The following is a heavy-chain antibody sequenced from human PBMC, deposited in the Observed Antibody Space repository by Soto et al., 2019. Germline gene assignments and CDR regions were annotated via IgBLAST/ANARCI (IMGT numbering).Heavy chain of an antibody. J-gene: IGHJ4*02. CDR3: ARDLRPRHGHFDY. Sequence: ASVKVSCKASGGTFSSYAISWVRQAPGQGLEWMGGIIPIFGTANYAQKFQGRVTITADESTSTAYMELSSLRSEDTAVYYCARDLRPRHGHFDYWGQGTLVTVSS. V-gene: IGHV1-69*13. CDR2: IIPIFGTA. CDR1: GGTFSSYA. D-gene: IGHD6-6*01.